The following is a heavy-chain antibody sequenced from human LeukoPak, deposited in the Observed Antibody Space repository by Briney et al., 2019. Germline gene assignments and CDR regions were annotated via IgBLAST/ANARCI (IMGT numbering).Heavy chain of an antibody. CDR1: GFTFSSYA. CDR3: ARWGSTSCYDY. Sequence: GGSLRLSCAASGFTFSSYAMHWVRQAPGKGLEWVAVISYDGSNKYYADSVKGRFTISRDNSKNTLYLQMDSLRAEDTAVYYCARWGSTSCYDYWGQGTLVTVSS. CDR2: ISYDGSNK. J-gene: IGHJ4*02. V-gene: IGHV3-30-3*01. D-gene: IGHD2-2*01.